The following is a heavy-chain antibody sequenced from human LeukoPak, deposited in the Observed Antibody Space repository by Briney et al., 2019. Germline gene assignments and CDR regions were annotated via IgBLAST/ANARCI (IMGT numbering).Heavy chain of an antibody. D-gene: IGHD2-15*01. J-gene: IGHJ4*02. CDR3: AREALLYYFDY. CDR1: GASISNGDYY. V-gene: IGHV4-30-4*08. CDR2: IYHSGST. Sequence: PSQTLSLTCTVSGASISNGDYYWTWIRQTPGEGLEWIGYIYHSGSTYYNPSLKSRLTISLDTSENQFSLSLNSVTAVDTAVYYCAREALLYYFDYWGQGTPVTVSS.